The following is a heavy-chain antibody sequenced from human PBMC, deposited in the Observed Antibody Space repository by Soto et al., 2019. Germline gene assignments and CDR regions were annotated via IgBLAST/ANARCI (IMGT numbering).Heavy chain of an antibody. Sequence: GSLRLSCAASGFTLSNFAMSWVRQAPGKGLGWVAVISDRGGSTDYAASVKGRFTISRDNSNNTVYLQMNNLRAEDTAVYYCARDEYYYASSGYYRFDQWGQGTLVTVSS. D-gene: IGHD3-22*01. CDR1: GFTLSNFA. J-gene: IGHJ4*02. V-gene: IGHV3-23*01. CDR2: ISDRGGST. CDR3: ARDEYYYASSGYYRFDQ.